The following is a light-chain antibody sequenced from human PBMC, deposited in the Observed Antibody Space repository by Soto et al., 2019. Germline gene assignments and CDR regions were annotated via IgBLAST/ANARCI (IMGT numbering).Light chain of an antibody. J-gene: IGKJ1*01. V-gene: IGKV3-20*01. CDR1: QSVSSSY. CDR3: QQYGSSSWT. CDR2: ATS. Sequence: EIVLTQSPGTLSLSPGERATLSCRASQSVSSSYLAWYQQKPGQPPRLVMYATSSRATGIPARFSGSGSGTEFTLTISRLEPEDSALYYCQQYGSSSWTFGQGTKVDIK.